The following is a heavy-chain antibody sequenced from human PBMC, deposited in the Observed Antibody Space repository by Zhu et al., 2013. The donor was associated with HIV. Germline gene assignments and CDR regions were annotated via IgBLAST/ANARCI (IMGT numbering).Heavy chain of an antibody. CDR2: INSHTGTT. Sequence: QVQLVQSGAEVKKPGASLKVSCRALGYTFSDHDIHWVRQAPGQGLEWMGEINSHTGTTIYPQKFQDRVIMTRDSSITTAYMDVSGLESDDTAVYFCARERIGCSSSCYFDSWGQGTLVTVSS. CDR1: GYTFSDHD. CDR3: ARERIGCSSSCYFDS. D-gene: IGHD2-2*01. J-gene: IGHJ5*01. V-gene: IGHV1-2*02.